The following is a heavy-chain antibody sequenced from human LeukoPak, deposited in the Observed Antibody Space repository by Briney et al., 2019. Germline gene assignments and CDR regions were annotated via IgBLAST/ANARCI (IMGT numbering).Heavy chain of an antibody. Sequence: SVKVSCKASGGTFSSYAISWVRQAPGQGLEWMGGIIPIFGTANYAQKFQGRVTITADESTSTAYMELSSLRSDDTAVYYCARVHCSGGSCYPSRYFQHWGQGTLVTVSS. D-gene: IGHD2-15*01. CDR1: GGTFSSYA. J-gene: IGHJ1*01. CDR2: IIPIFGTA. CDR3: ARVHCSGGSCYPSRYFQH. V-gene: IGHV1-69*01.